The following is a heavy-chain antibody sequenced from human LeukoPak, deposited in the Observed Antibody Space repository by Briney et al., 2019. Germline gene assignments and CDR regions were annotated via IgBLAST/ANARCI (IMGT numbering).Heavy chain of an antibody. CDR3: ARVGRIAAAGTVDY. D-gene: IGHD6-13*01. J-gene: IGHJ4*02. CDR2: IIPILGIA. V-gene: IGHV1-69*04. CDR1: GGTFSSYA. Sequence: SVKVSCKASGGTFSSYAISWVRQAPGQGLEWMGRIIPILGIANYAQKFQGRVTITAEKSTSTAYMELSSLRSEDTAVYYCARVGRIAAAGTVDYWGQGTLVTVSS.